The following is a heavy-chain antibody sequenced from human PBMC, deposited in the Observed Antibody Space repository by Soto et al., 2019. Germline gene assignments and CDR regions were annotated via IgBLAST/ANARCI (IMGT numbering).Heavy chain of an antibody. J-gene: IGHJ4*01. V-gene: IGHV3-48*02. D-gene: IGHD5-12*01. Sequence: DVQLVESGGGLVQPGGSLRLSCAASGFTFRSYNMNWVRQAPGKGLDWLSYISSGSSTIYYADSVKGRFTISRDNAKNSLYLQMNSLRDDDTAMYYCARGGTIAVTTIGDYWGQGTLVTVSS. CDR1: GFTFRSYN. CDR2: ISSGSSTI. CDR3: ARGGTIAVTTIGDY.